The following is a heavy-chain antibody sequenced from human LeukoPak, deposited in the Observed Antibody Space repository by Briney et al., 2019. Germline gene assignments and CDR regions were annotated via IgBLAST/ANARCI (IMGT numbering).Heavy chain of an antibody. CDR1: GGTFSSYA. Sequence: SVKVSCKASGGTFSSYAISWVRQAPGQGLEWMGRIIPILGIANYAQKFQGRVTITADKSTSTAYMELSSLRSEDTAVYYCARSSSGFDGELGYWGQGTLVTVSS. CDR2: IIPILGIA. D-gene: IGHD6-19*01. J-gene: IGHJ4*02. V-gene: IGHV1-69*04. CDR3: ARSSSGFDGELGY.